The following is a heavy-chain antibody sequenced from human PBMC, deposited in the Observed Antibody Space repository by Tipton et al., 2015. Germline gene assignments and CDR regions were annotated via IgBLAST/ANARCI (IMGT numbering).Heavy chain of an antibody. D-gene: IGHD4-23*01. Sequence: QVQLVQSGAEVKKPGASVKVSCKASGYDFTDYYLHWVRQAPGQGLEWMGWINPKSGDTSYAQRFQGRVTMTRDTSIRTAYMELSGLTSDDTAVFYCVRDPYGGNSGDFDYWGQGTLVTVSS. V-gene: IGHV1-2*02. J-gene: IGHJ4*02. CDR3: VRDPYGGNSGDFDY. CDR2: INPKSGDT. CDR1: GYDFTDYY.